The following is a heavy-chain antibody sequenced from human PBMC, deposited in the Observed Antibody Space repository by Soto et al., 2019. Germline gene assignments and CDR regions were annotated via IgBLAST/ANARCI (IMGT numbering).Heavy chain of an antibody. CDR3: ASLDFWSGYRPIGYYGMDV. J-gene: IGHJ6*02. Sequence: SGPTLVNPTETLTLTCTVSGFSLSNARMGVSWIRQPPGKALEWLAHIFSNDEKSYSTSLKSRLTISKDTSKSQVVLTMTNMDPVDTATYYCASLDFWSGYRPIGYYGMDVWGQGTTVTVSS. V-gene: IGHV2-26*01. CDR2: IFSNDEK. CDR1: GFSLSNARMG. D-gene: IGHD3-3*01.